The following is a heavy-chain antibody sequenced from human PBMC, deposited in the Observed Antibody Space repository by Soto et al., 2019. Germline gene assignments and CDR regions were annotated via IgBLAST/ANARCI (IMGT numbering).Heavy chain of an antibody. Sequence: EVQLVESGGGLVQPGGSLRLSCVASGIPVSSNYMTWVRQAPGKGLEWVSVLHSGGDTYYANSVKGRFTISRHDSTNTVFLQVNSLTAEDTAVYYCARDGPYYYASRMDVWGQGTTVTVSS. CDR1: GIPVSSNY. CDR3: ARDGPYYYASRMDV. CDR2: LHSGGDT. V-gene: IGHV3-53*04. D-gene: IGHD3-10*01. J-gene: IGHJ6*02.